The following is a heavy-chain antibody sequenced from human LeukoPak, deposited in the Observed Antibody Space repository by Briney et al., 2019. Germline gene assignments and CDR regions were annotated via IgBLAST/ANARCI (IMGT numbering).Heavy chain of an antibody. D-gene: IGHD2-21*02. V-gene: IGHV1-46*01. J-gene: IGHJ4*02. Sequence: ASVKVSCKVSGYTLTELSMHWVRQAPGQGLEWMGIINPSGGSTSYAQKFQGRVTMTRDTSTSTVYMELSSLRSEDTAVYYCARDTGGDWNYWGQGTLVTVSS. CDR3: ARDTGGDWNY. CDR2: INPSGGST. CDR1: GYTLTELS.